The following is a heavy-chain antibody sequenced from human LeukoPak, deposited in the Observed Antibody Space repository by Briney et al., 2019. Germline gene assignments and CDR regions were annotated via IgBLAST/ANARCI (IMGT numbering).Heavy chain of an antibody. J-gene: IGHJ4*02. V-gene: IGHV3-33*06. CDR2: IWFDGTHK. D-gene: IGHD1-26*01. Sequence: GGSLRLSCAASGFAFSTYGIHWVRQAPGKGLEWVTVIWFDGTHKFYADSVKGRFTISRDNSANTLYLQINSLRVEDTAVYYCAKDRGVGATMGFDYWGQGTLVTVSS. CDR3: AKDRGVGATMGFDY. CDR1: GFAFSTYG.